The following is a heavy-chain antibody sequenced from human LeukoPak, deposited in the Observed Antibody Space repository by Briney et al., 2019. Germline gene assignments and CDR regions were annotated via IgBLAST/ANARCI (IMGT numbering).Heavy chain of an antibody. CDR1: GYTFTNYD. CDR3: ARAALGDYYYYGMDV. J-gene: IGHJ6*02. D-gene: IGHD6-25*01. CDR2: MNPNSGNT. Sequence: ASVKVSCKASGYTFTNYDINWVRQATGQGLEWMGWMNPNSGNTGYAQKFQGRVTMTRNTSISTAYMELSSLRSEDTAVYYCARAALGDYYYYGMDVWGQGTTVTVSS. V-gene: IGHV1-8*01.